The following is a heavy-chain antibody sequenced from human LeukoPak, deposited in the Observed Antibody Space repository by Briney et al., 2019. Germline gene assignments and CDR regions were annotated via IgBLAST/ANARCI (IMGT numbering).Heavy chain of an antibody. D-gene: IGHD4-17*01. V-gene: IGHV5-10-1*01. Sequence: GESLKISCKGSGYSFTSYWISWVRQMPGKGLEWMGRIDPSDSYTNYSPSFQGHVTISADKSISTAYLQWSSLKALDTAMYYCAVNDYGDYGGVDYWGQGTLVTVSS. CDR1: GYSFTSYW. J-gene: IGHJ4*02. CDR2: IDPSDSYT. CDR3: AVNDYGDYGGVDY.